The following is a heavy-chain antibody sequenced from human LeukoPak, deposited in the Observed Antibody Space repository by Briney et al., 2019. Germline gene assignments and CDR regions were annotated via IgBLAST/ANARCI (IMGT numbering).Heavy chain of an antibody. J-gene: IGHJ4*02. V-gene: IGHV4-4*09. D-gene: IGHD6-13*01. CDR2: IYTSGGT. CDR3: ARDALSPYSSIPFDY. CDR1: GDSISSYY. Sequence: SETLSLTCTVSGDSISSYYWSWIRQPPGKGLEWIGYIYTSGGTNYIPSLKGRVTISIDTSKNQFSLKLSSVTAADSAVYYCARDALSPYSSIPFDYWGQGTLVTVSS.